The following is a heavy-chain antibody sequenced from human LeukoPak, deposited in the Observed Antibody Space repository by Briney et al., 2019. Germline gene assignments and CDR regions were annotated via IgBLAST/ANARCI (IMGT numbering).Heavy chain of an antibody. Sequence: SETLSLTCTVSGGSISSSSYYWGWLRQPPGKGLEWIGSIYYSGSTYYNPSLKSRVTISVDTSKNQFSLKLSSVTAADTAVYYCARVLYSGYDGCWFDLWGQGTLVTVSS. J-gene: IGHJ5*02. V-gene: IGHV4-39*01. CDR2: IYYSGST. CDR3: ARVLYSGYDGCWFDL. CDR1: GGSISSSSYY. D-gene: IGHD5-12*01.